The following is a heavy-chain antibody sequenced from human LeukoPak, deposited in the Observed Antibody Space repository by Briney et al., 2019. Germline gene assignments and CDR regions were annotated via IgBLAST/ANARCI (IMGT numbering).Heavy chain of an antibody. V-gene: IGHV4-59*01. Sequence: PSQTLSLTCIVSGGSISGYYWSWIRQPPGKGLEWIGYIEYSGRTEYKPSLQSRLTISVDTSKNQFSLKVNSVTAADTAVYYCARDYRSTFDYWGQGTLVTVSS. CDR2: IEYSGRT. J-gene: IGHJ4*02. CDR3: ARDYRSTFDY. CDR1: GGSISGYY. D-gene: IGHD1-26*01.